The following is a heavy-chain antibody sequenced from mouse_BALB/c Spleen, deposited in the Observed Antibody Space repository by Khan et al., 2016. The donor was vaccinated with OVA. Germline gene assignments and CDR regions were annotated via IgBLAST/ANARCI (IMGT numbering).Heavy chain of an antibody. J-gene: IGHJ3*01. Sequence: VQLQQSGPELVKPGASVKMSCKASGYTFTNYVMHWVKQKPRQGLEWIGYISPNSDGSKYNEKFRGKATLTSDKSSSTAYMELSSLTSEDSAVYYGVRSLFYYGSAYEGFAYWGQGTLVTVSA. V-gene: IGHV1S136*01. CDR3: VRSLFYYGSAYEGFAY. D-gene: IGHD1-1*01. CDR1: GYTFTNYV. CDR2: ISPNSDGS.